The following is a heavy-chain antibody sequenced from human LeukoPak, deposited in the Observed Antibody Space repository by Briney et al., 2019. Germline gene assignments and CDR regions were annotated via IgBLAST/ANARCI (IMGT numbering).Heavy chain of an antibody. CDR1: GFTFSSHW. D-gene: IGHD6-19*01. V-gene: IGHV3-7*03. CDR2: INPDGSEK. Sequence: GGSLRLSCAVSGFTFSSHWMTWVRQAPGKGLDWVANINPDGSEKFYVDSVKGRFTISRDNAKISLYLQMNSLRAEDTAVYYCAKRWQWLGDFDYWGQGTLVTVSS. CDR3: AKRWQWLGDFDY. J-gene: IGHJ4*02.